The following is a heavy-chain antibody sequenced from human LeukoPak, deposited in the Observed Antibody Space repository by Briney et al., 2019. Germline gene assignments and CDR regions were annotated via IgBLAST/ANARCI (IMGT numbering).Heavy chain of an antibody. V-gene: IGHV4-59*01. CDR2: IYYSGST. D-gene: IGHD2-21*02. CDR1: GGSISSYY. Sequence: PSETLSLTCTVSGGSISSYYWSWIRQPPGKGLEWIGYIYYSGSTNYNPSLKSRVTISVDTSKNQFSLKLSSVTAADTAVYYCARDSENCGGDCLDYWGQGTLVTVSS. J-gene: IGHJ4*02. CDR3: ARDSENCGGDCLDY.